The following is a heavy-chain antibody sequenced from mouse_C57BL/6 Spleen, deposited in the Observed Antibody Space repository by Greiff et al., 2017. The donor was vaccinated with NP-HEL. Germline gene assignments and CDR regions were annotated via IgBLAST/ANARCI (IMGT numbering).Heavy chain of an antibody. CDR3: ARGGYYDYDFAY. V-gene: IGHV1-82*01. J-gene: IGHJ3*01. Sequence: VKLMESGPELVKPGASVKISCKASGYAFSSSWMNWVKQRPGKGLEWIGRIYPGDGDTNYNGKFKGKATLTADKSSSTAYMQLSSLTSEDSAVYFCARGGYYDYDFAYWGQGTLVTVSA. D-gene: IGHD2-4*01. CDR2: IYPGDGDT. CDR1: GYAFSSSW.